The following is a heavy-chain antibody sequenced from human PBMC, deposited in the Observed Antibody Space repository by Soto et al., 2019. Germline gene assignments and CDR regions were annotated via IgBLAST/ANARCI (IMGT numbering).Heavy chain of an antibody. Sequence: EVQLLESGGGLVQPGGSLRLSCAASGFTFSSYAMSWVRQAPGKGLEWVSAISGSGGSTYYADSVKGRFTISRDNAKNSLYLQMNSLRAEDTAVYYCARGLAPGIAAARVATGFDYWGQGTLVTVSS. CDR2: ISGSGGST. V-gene: IGHV3-23*01. CDR1: GFTFSSYA. CDR3: ARGLAPGIAAARVATGFDY. D-gene: IGHD6-13*01. J-gene: IGHJ4*02.